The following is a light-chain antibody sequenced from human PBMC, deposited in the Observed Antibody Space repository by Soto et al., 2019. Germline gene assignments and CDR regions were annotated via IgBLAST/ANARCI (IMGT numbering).Light chain of an antibody. V-gene: IGLV2-23*01. J-gene: IGLJ3*02. Sequence: QSALTQPASVSGSPGQSITMSCAGASSDVGSYNLVSWYQQYPGKAPKLIIYEGNKRPSRVSNRFSGSGSGNTASLTISGLQAEDAADYYCCSYTGSSTSFGGGTKLTVL. CDR1: SSDVGSYNL. CDR3: CSYTGSSTS. CDR2: EGN.